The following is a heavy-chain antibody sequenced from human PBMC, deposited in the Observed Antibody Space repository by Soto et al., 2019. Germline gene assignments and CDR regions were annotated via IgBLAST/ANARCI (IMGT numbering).Heavy chain of an antibody. V-gene: IGHV1-69*01. CDR2: LIPIFGTA. Sequence: QVQLVQSGAEVKKPGSSVKVSCKASGGTFSSYAISWVRQAPGQGLEWMGGLIPIFGTANYAQKFQGRVTITADESTSTAYMELSSLRSEDTAVYYCASVLRFLEWLPYYYYYGMDVWGQGTTVTVSS. D-gene: IGHD3-3*01. CDR3: ASVLRFLEWLPYYYYYGMDV. CDR1: GGTFSSYA. J-gene: IGHJ6*02.